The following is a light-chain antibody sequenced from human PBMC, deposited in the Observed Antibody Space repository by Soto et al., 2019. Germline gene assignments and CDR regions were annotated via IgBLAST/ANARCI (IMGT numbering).Light chain of an antibody. CDR1: LAIRND. Sequence: DIQMTQSPSSLSASVGDRVTITCRASLAIRNDLGWYQQKPGKAPKRLIYAASSLQSGVPSRFSGNESPTQYPLTISSLHPQDSPTYYCLQHNTYPSTFGQRTKVEIK. CDR2: AAS. J-gene: IGKJ1*01. V-gene: IGKV1-17*01. CDR3: LQHNTYPST.